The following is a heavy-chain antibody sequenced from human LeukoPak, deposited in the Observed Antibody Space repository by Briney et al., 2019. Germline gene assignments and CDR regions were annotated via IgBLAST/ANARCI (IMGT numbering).Heavy chain of an antibody. CDR3: ARLYQYSYGLIYYYYGMDV. CDR2: IYPGDSDT. D-gene: IGHD5-18*01. CDR1: GYSFTSYW. V-gene: IGHV5-51*01. Sequence: GESLKISCKGSGYSFTSYWIGWVRQMPGKGLEWMGIIYPGDSDTRYSPSFQGQVTISADKSISTAYLQWSSMKASEKAMYYCARLYQYSYGLIYYYYGMDVWGQGTRVTVSS. J-gene: IGHJ6*02.